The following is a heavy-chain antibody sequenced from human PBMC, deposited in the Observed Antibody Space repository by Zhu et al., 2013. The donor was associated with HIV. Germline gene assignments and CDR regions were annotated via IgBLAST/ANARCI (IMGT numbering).Heavy chain of an antibody. V-gene: IGHV1-8*01. CDR2: MNPNSGNT. D-gene: IGHD1-26*01. CDR3: ARFEWELLRDAFDI. J-gene: IGHJ3*02. CDR1: GYTFTSYD. Sequence: QVQLVQSGAEVKKPGASVKVSCKASGYTFTSYDINWVRQATGQGLEWMGWMNPNSGNTGYAQKFQGRVTMTRNTSISTAYMELSSLRSGDTAVYYCARFEWELLRDAFDIWGQGTMVTVSS.